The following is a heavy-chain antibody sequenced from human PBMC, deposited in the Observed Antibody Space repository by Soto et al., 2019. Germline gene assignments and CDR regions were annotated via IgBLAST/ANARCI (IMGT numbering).Heavy chain of an antibody. CDR2: TSYTGNT. CDR3: ARDMHAGFTHDFDP. D-gene: IGHD1-1*01. J-gene: IGHJ5*02. V-gene: IGHV4-61*08. CDR1: GGSLTSGGYS. Sequence: CAVSGGSLTSGGYSWGWSRQPPGQGLEWIAYTSYTGNTNYNPSLQSRVTISLDTSKNRLSLKLTSMTAADTAVYYCARDMHAGFTHDFDPWGQGTLVTVSS.